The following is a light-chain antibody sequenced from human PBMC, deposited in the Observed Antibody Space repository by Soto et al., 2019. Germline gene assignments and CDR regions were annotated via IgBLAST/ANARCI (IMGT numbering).Light chain of an antibody. CDR3: QQYNSYSPT. Sequence: DIQMTQSPSTLSGSVGDRVTITCRASQSISSWLAWYQQKPGKAPKLMIYDASSLESGVPSRFSGSGSGTECTLTISSLQPDDFATYYCQQYNSYSPTLGQGTKVDIK. V-gene: IGKV1-5*01. CDR1: QSISSW. J-gene: IGKJ1*01. CDR2: DAS.